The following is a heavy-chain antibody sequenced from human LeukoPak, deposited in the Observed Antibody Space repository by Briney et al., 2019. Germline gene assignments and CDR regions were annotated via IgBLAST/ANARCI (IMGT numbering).Heavy chain of an antibody. CDR1: GYTFTGYY. J-gene: IGHJ6*03. CDR2: INPSGGST. CDR3: ARRSYYYYYMDV. V-gene: IGHV1-46*01. Sequence: GASVKVSCKASGYTFTGYYMHWVRQAPGQGLEWVGIINPSGGSTTYAQKFQGRVTMTRDTSTSTVYMELSSLRSEDTAVYYCARRSYYYYYMDVWGKGTTVTISS.